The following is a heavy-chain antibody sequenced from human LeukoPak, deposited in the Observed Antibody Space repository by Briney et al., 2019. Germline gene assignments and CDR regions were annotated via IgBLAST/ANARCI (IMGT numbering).Heavy chain of an antibody. D-gene: IGHD5-12*01. CDR1: GFTFSSYS. Sequence: GGSLRLSCAASGFTFSSYSMDWVRQAPGKGLEWVSSISSSSSYIYYADSVKGRFTISRDNAKNSLYLQMNSLRAEDTAVYYCASVDLSGYDDLPFDYWGQGTLVTVSS. CDR3: ASVDLSGYDDLPFDY. CDR2: ISSSSSYI. V-gene: IGHV3-21*01. J-gene: IGHJ4*02.